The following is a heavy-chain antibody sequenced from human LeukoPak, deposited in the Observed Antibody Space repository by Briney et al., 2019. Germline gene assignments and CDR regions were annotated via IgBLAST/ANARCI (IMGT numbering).Heavy chain of an antibody. CDR3: ARGKKQWLSPREAHNWFDP. CDR1: GGSFSSGSYY. V-gene: IGHV4-61*01. J-gene: IGHJ5*02. Sequence: PSETLSLTCTVSGGSFSSGSYYWSWIRQPPGKGLEWIGYISYSGSTNYNPSLKSRVTISVDTSKNQFSLQLSSVTAADTAVYYCARGKKQWLSPREAHNWFDPWGQGTLVTVSS. CDR2: ISYSGST. D-gene: IGHD6-19*01.